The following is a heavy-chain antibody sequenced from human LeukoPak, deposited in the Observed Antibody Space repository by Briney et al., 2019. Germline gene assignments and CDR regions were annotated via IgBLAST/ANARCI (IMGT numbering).Heavy chain of an antibody. V-gene: IGHV3-48*03. J-gene: IGHJ6*02. CDR3: ASNTVVRGVIRETGYGMDV. CDR1: GFTFSSYE. Sequence: PGGSLRLSCAASGFTFSSYEMNWVRQAPGEGLEWVSYISSSGSIIYYADSVRGRFTISRDNAKNSLYLQMNSLRADDTAVYYCASNTVVRGVIRETGYGMDVWGQGTTVTVSS. D-gene: IGHD3-10*01. CDR2: ISSSGSII.